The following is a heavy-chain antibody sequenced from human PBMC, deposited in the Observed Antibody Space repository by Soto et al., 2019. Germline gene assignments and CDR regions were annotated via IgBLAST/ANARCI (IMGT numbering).Heavy chain of an antibody. J-gene: IGHJ4*02. D-gene: IGHD4-17*01. V-gene: IGHV4-59*01. CDR3: ARDADYGDLYFDY. CDR1: GGSISSYY. Sequence: ASETLSLTCTVSGGSISSYYWSWIRQPPGKGLEWIGYIYYSGSTNYNPSLKSRVTISVDTSKNQFSLKLSSVTAADTAVYYCARDADYGDLYFDYWGQGTLVTVSS. CDR2: IYYSGST.